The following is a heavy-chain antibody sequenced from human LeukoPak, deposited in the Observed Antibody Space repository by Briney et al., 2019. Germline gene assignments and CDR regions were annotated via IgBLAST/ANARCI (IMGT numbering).Heavy chain of an antibody. J-gene: IGHJ4*02. Sequence: GASVKVSCRASGYTFIAYYMHWVRQAPGQGLEWMGWINTNTGNPTYAQGFTGRFVFSLDTSVSTAYLQISSLKAEDTAVYYCATYSNYEFGALDYWGQGTLVTVSS. CDR2: INTNTGNP. V-gene: IGHV7-4-1*02. CDR3: ATYSNYEFGALDY. D-gene: IGHD4-11*01. CDR1: GYTFIAYY.